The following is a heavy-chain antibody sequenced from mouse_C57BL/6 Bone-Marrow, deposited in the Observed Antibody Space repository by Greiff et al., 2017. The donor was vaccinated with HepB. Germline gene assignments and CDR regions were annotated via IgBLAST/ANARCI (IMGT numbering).Heavy chain of an antibody. J-gene: IGHJ4*01. CDR3: ARRPDGYYNYAMDY. CDR2: ISNGGGST. CDR1: GFTFSDYY. D-gene: IGHD2-3*01. Sequence: EVKVVESGGGLVQPGGSLKLSCAASGFTFSDYYMYWVRQTPEKRLEWVAYISNGGGSTYYPDTVKGRFTISRDNAKNTLYLQMSRLKSEDTAMYYCARRPDGYYNYAMDYWGQGTSVTVSS. V-gene: IGHV5-12*01.